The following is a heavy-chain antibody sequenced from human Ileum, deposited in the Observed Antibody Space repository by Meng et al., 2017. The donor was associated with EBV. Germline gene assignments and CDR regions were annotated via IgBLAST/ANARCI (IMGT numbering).Heavy chain of an antibody. CDR3: ASNGAFSLDH. CDR1: GDYISNEDW. D-gene: IGHD2-8*01. CDR2: IHHTRRP. J-gene: IGHJ4*02. V-gene: IGHV4-4*02. Sequence: QVQLQVSRPWVVGSSASLSLTCSVSGDYISNEDWWSWVRQSPGKGLEWIGEIHHTRRPNYNPSLKSRVIISVDKSNKLFSLRLSAVTAADTAAYYCASNGAFSLDHWGQGTLVTVSS.